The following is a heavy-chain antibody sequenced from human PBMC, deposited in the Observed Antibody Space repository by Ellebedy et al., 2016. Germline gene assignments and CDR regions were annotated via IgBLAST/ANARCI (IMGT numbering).Heavy chain of an antibody. Sequence: GESLKISXAASGFTFSSYAMHWVRQAPGKGLEWVAVISYDGSNKYYADSVKGRFTISRDNSKNTLYLQMNSLRAEDTAVYYCARDEDSSSWYAGYYYYGMDVWGQGTTVTVSS. V-gene: IGHV3-30-3*01. CDR3: ARDEDSSSWYAGYYYYGMDV. CDR2: ISYDGSNK. J-gene: IGHJ6*02. CDR1: GFTFSSYA. D-gene: IGHD6-13*01.